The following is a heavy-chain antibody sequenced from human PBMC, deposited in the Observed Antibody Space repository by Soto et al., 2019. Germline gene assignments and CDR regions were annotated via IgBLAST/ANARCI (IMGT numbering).Heavy chain of an antibody. CDR2: INAGNGNT. J-gene: IGHJ5*02. V-gene: IGHV1-3*01. CDR1: GYIFTSYA. D-gene: IGHD3-3*01. Sequence: QVQLVQSGAEVKKPGASVKVSCKASGYIFTSYANHWVRQAPGQRLEWMGWINAGNGNTKYSQKFQGRVTISRDTSASTVYMEVSSLRSEDTAVYYCAGVGGRGRPLDLWGQGTLVTVSS. CDR3: AGVGGRGRPLDL.